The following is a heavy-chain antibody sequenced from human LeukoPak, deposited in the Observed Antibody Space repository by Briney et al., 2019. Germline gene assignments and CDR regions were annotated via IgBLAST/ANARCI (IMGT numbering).Heavy chain of an antibody. J-gene: IGHJ3*02. V-gene: IGHV3-21*01. Sequence: PGGPLRLSSGASCFTFSGYSMNWVRKAPGKVLEGVSSISSSSSYIYYADSVKGRFTISRDNAKNSLYLQMNSLRAEDTAVYYCATSPGSTPPRGAFDIWGQGTMVTVSS. CDR3: ATSPGSTPPRGAFDI. CDR2: ISSSSSYI. D-gene: IGHD2-2*01. CDR1: CFTFSGYS.